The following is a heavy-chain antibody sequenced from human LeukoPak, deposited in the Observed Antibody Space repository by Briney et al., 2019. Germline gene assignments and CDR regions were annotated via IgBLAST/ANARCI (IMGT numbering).Heavy chain of an antibody. Sequence: PGGSLRLSCAASGFTFSSYAMSWVRQAPGKGLEWVSAISGSGGSTYYADSVKSRFTISRDNSKNTLYLQMNSLRAEDTAVYYCAKEPDYYYDSSAWYFDLWGRGTLVTVSS. CDR2: ISGSGGST. V-gene: IGHV3-23*01. J-gene: IGHJ2*01. CDR3: AKEPDYYYDSSAWYFDL. CDR1: GFTFSSYA. D-gene: IGHD3-22*01.